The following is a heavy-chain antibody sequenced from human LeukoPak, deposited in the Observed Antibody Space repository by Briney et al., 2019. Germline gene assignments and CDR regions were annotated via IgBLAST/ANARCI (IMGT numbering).Heavy chain of an antibody. Sequence: GGSLMLFCSASACTSISSSMSWFRHPPAEELEEFTAISCTGGSTYNANSFKRRFAISRDNSKNTLYLEMHRLRAEDTAVYYCAKEDTVTTWGTYYYSGMDVWGQGRTVSVS. J-gene: IGHJ6*01. CDR3: AKEDTVTTWGTYYYSGMDV. CDR2: ISCTGGST. D-gene: IGHD4-11*01. V-gene: IGHV3-23*01. CDR1: ACTSISSS.